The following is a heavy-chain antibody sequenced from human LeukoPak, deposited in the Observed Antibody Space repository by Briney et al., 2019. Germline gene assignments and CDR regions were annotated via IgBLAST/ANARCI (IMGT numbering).Heavy chain of an antibody. CDR3: VGGVLAATHPV. D-gene: IGHD2-15*01. V-gene: IGHV1-8*03. J-gene: IGHJ4*02. CDR1: GYTFTSYD. Sequence: ASVKVSCKASGYTFTSYDINWVRQATGQGLEWMGWMNPNSGNTGYAQKFQGRVTITRNTSISTAYMELSSLRSEDTAVYYCVGGVLAATHPVWGQGTLVTVSS. CDR2: MNPNSGNT.